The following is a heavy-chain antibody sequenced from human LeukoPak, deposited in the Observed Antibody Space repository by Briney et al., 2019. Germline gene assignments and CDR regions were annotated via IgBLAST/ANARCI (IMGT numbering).Heavy chain of an antibody. Sequence: GGSPRLSCAASGFTLSNHPMSWVRQAPGKGLEGVSSMTGSDGKTYYADSVKGRFSLSRDNSDNTLYLQMTSLRVEDMALYYCARVPSRDGYYYDYGGEGTQVTVSS. J-gene: IGHJ4*02. CDR1: GFTLSNHP. CDR3: ARVPSRDGYYYDY. CDR2: MTGSDGKT. D-gene: IGHD3-22*01. V-gene: IGHV3-23*01.